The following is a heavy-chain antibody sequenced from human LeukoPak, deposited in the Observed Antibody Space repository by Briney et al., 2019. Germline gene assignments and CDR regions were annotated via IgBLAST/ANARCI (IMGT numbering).Heavy chain of an antibody. J-gene: IGHJ6*03. CDR2: ISSSSSYI. D-gene: IGHD3-10*01. V-gene: IGHV3-21*01. Sequence: GGSLRLSCAASGFTFSSYSMNWVRQAPGEGLEWVSSISSSSSYIYYADSVKGRFTISRDNAKNSLYLQMNSLRAGDTAVYYCARGVFRELREYYMDVWGKGTTVTISS. CDR1: GFTFSSYS. CDR3: ARGVFRELREYYMDV.